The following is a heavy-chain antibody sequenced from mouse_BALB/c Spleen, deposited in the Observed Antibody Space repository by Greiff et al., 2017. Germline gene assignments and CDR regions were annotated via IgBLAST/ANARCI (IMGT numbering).Heavy chain of an antibody. CDR2: ISSGGSYT. V-gene: IGHV5-6*02. CDR1: GFTFSSYG. Sequence: EVKVVESGGDLVKPGGSLKLSCAASGFTFSSYGMSWVRQTPDKRLEWVATISSGGSYTYYPDSVKGRFTISRDNAKNTLYLQMSSLKSEDTAMYYCARGWRERYFDVWGAGTTVTVSS. J-gene: IGHJ1*01. CDR3: ARGWRERYFDV.